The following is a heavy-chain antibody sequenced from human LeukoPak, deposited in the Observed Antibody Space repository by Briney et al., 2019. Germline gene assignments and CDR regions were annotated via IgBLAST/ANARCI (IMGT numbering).Heavy chain of an antibody. CDR3: AREGHCSTTSCALDAIEI. Sequence: PGGSLRLSCAASGFTFSSYGMHWVRQAPGKGLEWVANIKQDGSEKYYVDSVKGRFTISRDNAKNSLYLQMNSLRAEDTAVYYCAREGHCSTTSCALDAIEIWGQGTLVAVSS. D-gene: IGHD2-2*01. J-gene: IGHJ3*02. CDR1: GFTFSSYG. CDR2: IKQDGSEK. V-gene: IGHV3-7*01.